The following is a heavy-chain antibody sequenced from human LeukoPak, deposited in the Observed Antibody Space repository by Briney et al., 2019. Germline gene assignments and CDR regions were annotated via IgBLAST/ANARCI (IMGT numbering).Heavy chain of an antibody. D-gene: IGHD1-14*01. V-gene: IGHV3-53*01. CDR3: AREQPPGVYFDC. J-gene: IGHJ4*02. CDR1: GFTVSSNY. CDR2: IYDGGTT. Sequence: HPGGSLRLSCAASGFTVSSNYMSWVRQAPGKGLEWVSIIYDGGTTYHADSVKGRLTISRDNSKNTVFLQMNSLRAEDTAVYYCAREQPPGVYFDCWGQGALVTVSS.